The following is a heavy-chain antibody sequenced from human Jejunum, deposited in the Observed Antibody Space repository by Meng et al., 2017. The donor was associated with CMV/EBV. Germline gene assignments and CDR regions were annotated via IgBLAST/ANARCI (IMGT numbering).Heavy chain of an antibody. CDR3: ARRSSNYYGFDS. CDR1: GYTFTNNL. Sequence: QVQLVQSGAEVKKPGASVKLSCKASGYTFTNNLIHWVRQAPGQGLEWMGVLNPTGGFTTYAQKFQGRVTMTRDTSTSTVYMDLSSLKSEDTAIYYCARRSSNYYGFDSWGQGTLVTVSS. V-gene: IGHV1-46*01. J-gene: IGHJ4*02. CDR2: LNPTGGFT. D-gene: IGHD3-22*01.